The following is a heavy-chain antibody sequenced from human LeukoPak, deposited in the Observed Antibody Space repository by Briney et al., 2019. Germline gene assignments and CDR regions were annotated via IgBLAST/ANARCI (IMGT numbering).Heavy chain of an antibody. CDR3: ARGPTQLGYFDY. J-gene: IGHJ4*02. D-gene: IGHD3-16*01. Sequence: SETLSLTCAVYGGSFSGYYWSWIRQPPGKGLEWIGEINHSGSTNYNPSLKSRVTISVDTSKNQFSLKLSSVTAADTAVYYCARGPTQLGYFDYWGQGTLVTVSS. V-gene: IGHV4-34*01. CDR2: INHSGST. CDR1: GGSFSGYY.